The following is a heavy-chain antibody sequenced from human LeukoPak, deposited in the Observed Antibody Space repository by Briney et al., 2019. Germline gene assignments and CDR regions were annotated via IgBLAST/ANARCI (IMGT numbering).Heavy chain of an antibody. J-gene: IGHJ4*02. CDR1: GGSISSTSYY. CDR3: ARHLLVVVVAAFDY. Sequence: SETLSLTCTVSGGSISSTSYYWGWIRQPPGKWLEWIGSIYYSGSTYYNPSLKSRATISVDTSKNQFSLKLSSMTAADTAVYYCARHLLVVVVAAFDYWGQGTLVIVSS. V-gene: IGHV4-39*01. CDR2: IYYSGST. D-gene: IGHD2-15*01.